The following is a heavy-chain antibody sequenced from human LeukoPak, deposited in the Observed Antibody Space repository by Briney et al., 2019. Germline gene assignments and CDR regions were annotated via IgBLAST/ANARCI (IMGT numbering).Heavy chain of an antibody. CDR2: IYYSGNT. CDR3: ARSPSVLRFLEWAPHYCYMDV. J-gene: IGHJ6*03. Sequence: SETLSLTCTVSGGSISSYYWSWIRQPPGKGLEWIGYIYYSGNTNYNPSLKSRVTISVDTSKNQFSLKLSSVTAADTAVYYCARSPSVLRFLEWAPHYCYMDVWGKGTTVTVSS. D-gene: IGHD3-3*01. V-gene: IGHV4-59*01. CDR1: GGSISSYY.